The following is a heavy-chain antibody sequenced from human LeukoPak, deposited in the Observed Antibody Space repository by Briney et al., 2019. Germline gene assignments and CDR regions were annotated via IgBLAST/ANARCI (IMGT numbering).Heavy chain of an antibody. CDR1: GFTFTNNW. CDR2: IKPGDSEK. J-gene: IGHJ3*02. Sequence: GGSLRLSCAASGFTFTNNWMTGVRQAPGKGLEWVANIKPGDSEKYYVGSVKGRFTISRDNAETSVYLQMNSLRAEDTAVYYCARGRAIDIWGRGTMVTVSS. CDR3: ARGRAIDI. V-gene: IGHV3-7*04.